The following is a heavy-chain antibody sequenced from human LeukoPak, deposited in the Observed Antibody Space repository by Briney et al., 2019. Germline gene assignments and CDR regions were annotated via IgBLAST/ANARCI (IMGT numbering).Heavy chain of an antibody. CDR1: GFTFDDYA. J-gene: IGHJ4*02. D-gene: IGHD1-26*01. CDR2: ISWNSGSI. Sequence: PGGSLRLSCAASGFTFDDYAMHWVRQAPGKGLEWVSGISWNSGSIGYADSVKGRFTITRDNAKNSLYLQMNSLRADDTAKYYCAKDSPVATWWGQGTLVTVSS. CDR3: AKDSPVATW. V-gene: IGHV3-9*01.